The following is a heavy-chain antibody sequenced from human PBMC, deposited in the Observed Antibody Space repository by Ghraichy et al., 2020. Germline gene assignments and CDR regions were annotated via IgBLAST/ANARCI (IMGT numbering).Heavy chain of an antibody. D-gene: IGHD6-13*01. J-gene: IGHJ4*02. CDR3: ARGDSSTWVRGRDYSFDY. CDR1: GFTFSTYS. CDR2: ISSSSSYI. V-gene: IGHV3-21*01. Sequence: GGSLRLSCAASGFTFSTYSMNWVRQAPGKGLEWVSSISSSSSYIYYADSLKGRFTISRDNAKNSLYLQMNSLRAEDTAVYYCARGDSSTWVRGRDYSFDYWGQGTLVTVSS.